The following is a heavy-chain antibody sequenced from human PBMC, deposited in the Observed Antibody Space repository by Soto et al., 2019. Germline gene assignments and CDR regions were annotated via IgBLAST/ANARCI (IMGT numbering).Heavy chain of an antibody. V-gene: IGHV1-3*01. CDR2: INAGNGNT. CDR3: AHSTIFGVVTPFDP. CDR1: GYTFTSYA. D-gene: IGHD3-3*01. Sequence: GASVKVSCKASGYTFTSYAMHWVRQAPGQRLEWMGWINAGNGNTKYSQKFQGRLTITKDTSKNQVVLTMTNMDPVDTATYYCAHSTIFGVVTPFDPWGQGTLVTVSS. J-gene: IGHJ5*02.